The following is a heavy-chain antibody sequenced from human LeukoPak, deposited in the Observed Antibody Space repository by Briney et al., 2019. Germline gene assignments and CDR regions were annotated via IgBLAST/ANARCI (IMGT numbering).Heavy chain of an antibody. V-gene: IGHV1-69*05. CDR2: IIPIFGTA. CDR3: ARGAALAGYYYYMDV. Sequence: SVKVSCKASGYTFTSYGISWVRQAPGQGLEWMGGIIPIFGTANYAQKFQGRVTITTDESTSTAYMELSSLRSEDTAVYYCARGAALAGYYYYMDVWGKGTTVTVSS. D-gene: IGHD6-25*01. CDR1: GYTFTSYG. J-gene: IGHJ6*03.